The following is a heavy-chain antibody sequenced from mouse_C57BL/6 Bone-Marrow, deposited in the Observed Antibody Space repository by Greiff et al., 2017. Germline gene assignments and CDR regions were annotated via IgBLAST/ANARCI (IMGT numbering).Heavy chain of an antibody. CDR1: GFTFSSYG. CDR3: ARRCLDY. V-gene: IGHV5-6*02. CDR2: ISSGGIYT. Sequence: EVMLVESGGDLVKPGGSLKLSCAASGFTFSSYGMSWVRQTPDKRLEWVATISSGGIYTYYPDSVKGRFTISRDNAKNTLYLQMSSLKSEDTAMYYCARRCLDYWGQGTTLTVSS. J-gene: IGHJ2*01.